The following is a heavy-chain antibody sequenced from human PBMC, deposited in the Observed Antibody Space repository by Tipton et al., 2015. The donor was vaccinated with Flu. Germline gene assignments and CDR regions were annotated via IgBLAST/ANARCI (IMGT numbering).Heavy chain of an antibody. J-gene: IGHJ5*02. CDR1: GFTFSDYY. Sequence: SLRLSCAASGFTFSDYYMSWVRQAPGKGLEWVSHISSSDSIINYADSVKGRFTISKDNAKNSLYLQMNSLRAEDTAVYYYARDYDSSGYYWPHWFDPWGQGTLVTVSS. CDR2: ISSSDSII. CDR3: ARDYDSSGYYWPHWFDP. V-gene: IGHV3-11*04. D-gene: IGHD3-22*01.